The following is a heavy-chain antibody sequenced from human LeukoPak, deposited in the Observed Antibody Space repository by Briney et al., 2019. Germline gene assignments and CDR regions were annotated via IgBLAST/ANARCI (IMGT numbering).Heavy chain of an antibody. CDR1: GGTFSSYA. Sequence: GASVKVSCKASGGTFSSYAIGWVRQAPGQGLEWMGGIIPIFGTANYAQKFQGRVTITTDESTSTAYMELSGLRSEDTAVYYCARGGGYVNDYYMDVWGKGTTVTVSS. V-gene: IGHV1-69*05. J-gene: IGHJ6*03. CDR2: IIPIFGTA. D-gene: IGHD5-12*01. CDR3: ARGGGYVNDYYMDV.